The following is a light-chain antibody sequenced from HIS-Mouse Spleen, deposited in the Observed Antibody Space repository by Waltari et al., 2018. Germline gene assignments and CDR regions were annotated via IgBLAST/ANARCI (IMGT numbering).Light chain of an antibody. Sequence: SYELTQPPSVSVSPGQTARITCSGDALPKKYAYWYQPKSGQAPVLVLYQDSKRPSGIPERFSGSNSGNTATLTISGTQAMDEADYYCKAWDSSTVVFGGGTKLTVL. CDR3: KAWDSSTVV. CDR2: QDS. CDR1: ALPKKY. V-gene: IGLV3-1*01. J-gene: IGLJ2*01.